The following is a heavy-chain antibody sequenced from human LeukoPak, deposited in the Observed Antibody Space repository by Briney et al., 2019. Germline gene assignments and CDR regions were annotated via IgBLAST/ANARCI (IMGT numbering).Heavy chain of an antibody. Sequence: GESLKISCKGSGYSFTSYRIGWVRQMPGKGLEWMGIIYPDDSDIRYSPSFQGQVTISADKSIRTAYLQWSSLKASDTAMYFCARSHRSGPDAFDIWGQGTMVTVSS. J-gene: IGHJ3*02. V-gene: IGHV5-51*01. CDR3: ARSHRSGPDAFDI. D-gene: IGHD6-19*01. CDR2: IYPDDSDI. CDR1: GYSFTSYR.